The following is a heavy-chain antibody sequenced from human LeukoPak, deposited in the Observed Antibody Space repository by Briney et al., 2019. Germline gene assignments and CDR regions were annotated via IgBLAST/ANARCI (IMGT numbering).Heavy chain of an antibody. CDR1: GFTFSSYS. CDR3: ARAYDSGGYLLGGY. J-gene: IGHJ4*02. D-gene: IGHD3-22*01. V-gene: IGHV3-33*08. CDR2: IWYDGTNE. Sequence: PGGSLRLSCAASGFTFSSYSMNWVRQAPHKGLEWVAVIWYDGTNEYYGDSVKGRFTISRDNSKNTLYLQMNSLRAEDTAVYYCARAYDSGGYLLGGYWGQGSLVTVSS.